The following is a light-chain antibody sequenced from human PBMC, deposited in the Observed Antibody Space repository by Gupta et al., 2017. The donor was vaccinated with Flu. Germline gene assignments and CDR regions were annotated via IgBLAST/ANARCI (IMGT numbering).Light chain of an antibody. Sequence: DIQMTQSPSSLSAAVGDRVTITCRTTQSISTYLNWYQQKPGKVPKVLIYTASTLQSGVPSRFSGSGSGTXFTLTIXSLQPEDFATYYCQQCKSTPRTFGXGTKVDFK. CDR3: QQCKSTPRT. J-gene: IGKJ1*01. CDR1: QSISTY. V-gene: IGKV1-39*01. CDR2: TAS.